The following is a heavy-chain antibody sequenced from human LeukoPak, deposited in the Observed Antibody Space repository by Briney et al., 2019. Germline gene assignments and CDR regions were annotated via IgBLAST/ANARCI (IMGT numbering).Heavy chain of an antibody. CDR2: ISYDGSNK. V-gene: IGHV3-30-3*01. CDR1: GFTFSSYA. J-gene: IGHJ6*02. D-gene: IGHD3-16*02. CDR3: ARGLTEIPDYYYYGMDV. Sequence: GGSLRLSCAASGFTFSSYAMHWVRQAPGKGLEWVAVISYDGSNKFYADSVKGRFTISRDNSKNTLYLQMNSLRSEDTAVYYCARGLTEIPDYYYYGMDVWGQGTTVTVSS.